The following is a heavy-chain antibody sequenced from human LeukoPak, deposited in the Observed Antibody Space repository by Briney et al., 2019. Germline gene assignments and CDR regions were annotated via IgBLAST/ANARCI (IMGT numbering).Heavy chain of an antibody. D-gene: IGHD3-16*02. CDR1: GFTFSSYA. Sequence: GGSLRLSCAASGFTFSSYAMSWVRQAPGKGLEWVSAISGSGGSTYYADSVKGRFTISRDNSKNTLYLQMNSLRAEDTAVYYCARGTAGYHSSYFDYWGRGTLVTVSS. CDR3: ARGTAGYHSSYFDY. J-gene: IGHJ4*02. V-gene: IGHV3-23*01. CDR2: ISGSGGST.